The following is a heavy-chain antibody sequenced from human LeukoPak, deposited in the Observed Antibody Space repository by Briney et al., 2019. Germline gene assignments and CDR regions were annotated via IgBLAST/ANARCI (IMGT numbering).Heavy chain of an antibody. CDR1: GFTFSSYG. CDR3: ARLIMITFGGVIAGYHDAFDI. Sequence: PGGSLRLSCAASGFTFSSYGMHWVRQAPGKGLEWVAFIRYDGSNKYCADSVKGRFTISRDNSKNTLYLQMNSLRAEDTAVYYCARLIMITFGGVIAGYHDAFDIWGQGTMVTVSS. V-gene: IGHV3-30*02. D-gene: IGHD3-16*02. J-gene: IGHJ3*02. CDR2: IRYDGSNK.